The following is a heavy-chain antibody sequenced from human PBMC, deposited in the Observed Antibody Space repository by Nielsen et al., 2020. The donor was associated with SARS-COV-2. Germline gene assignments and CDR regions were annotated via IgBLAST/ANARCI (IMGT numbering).Heavy chain of an antibody. CDR2: IDPSDSYT. J-gene: IGHJ6*02. CDR3: ARHLYDFWSGYYHPYGMDV. V-gene: IGHV5-10-1*01. CDR1: GYSFTSYW. Sequence: GESLKISCKGSGYSFTSYWISWVRQMPGKGLEWMGRIDPSDSYTNYSPSFQGHVTISADKSISTAYLQWSSLKASDTAMYYCARHLYDFWSGYYHPYGMDVWGQGTTVTVSS. D-gene: IGHD3-3*01.